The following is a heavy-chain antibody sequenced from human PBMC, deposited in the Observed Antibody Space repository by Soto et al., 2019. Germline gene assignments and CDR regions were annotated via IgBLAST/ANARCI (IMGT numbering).Heavy chain of an antibody. CDR3: AREYCSSTRCYDPDY. CDR1: GYTFTSYG. D-gene: IGHD2-2*01. Sequence: QVPLVQSGTEVKKPGASVKVSCKASGYTFTSYGISWVRQAPGQGLEWMGWISAYNDNTKYAQELQGRVTMTTDTSTSTAYMELRGLRSDDTAVYYCAREYCSSTRCYDPDYWGQGTLVTVSS. CDR2: ISAYNDNT. V-gene: IGHV1-18*01. J-gene: IGHJ4*02.